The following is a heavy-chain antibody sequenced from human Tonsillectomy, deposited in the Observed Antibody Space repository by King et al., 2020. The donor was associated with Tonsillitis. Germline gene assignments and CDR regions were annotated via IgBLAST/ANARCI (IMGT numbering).Heavy chain of an antibody. V-gene: IGHV5-51*03. Sequence: VQLVESGAEVKKPGESLKISCKGSGYSFTNYWIGWVRQMPGKGLEWRGIMYPDDSDSRFSPSFQGQVNDSADKSITTAYLQWSSLKASDTAIYYCVILHGYRYYSHYYMDVSGKGTTVTVSS. CDR2: MYPDDSDS. D-gene: IGHD3-16*02. CDR1: GYSFTNYW. J-gene: IGHJ6*03. CDR3: VILHGYRYYSHYYMDV.